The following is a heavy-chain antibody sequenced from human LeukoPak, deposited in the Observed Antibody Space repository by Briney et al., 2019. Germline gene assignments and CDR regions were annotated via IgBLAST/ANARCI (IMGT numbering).Heavy chain of an antibody. J-gene: IGHJ4*02. CDR2: INSDGSST. D-gene: IGHD1-26*01. Sequence: GGSLRLSCTSSGFTSGDYAMSWFRQAPGKGLVWVSRINSDGSSTSYADSVKGRFTISRDNAKNTLYLQMNSLRAEDTAVYYCARGTSGSHSDYWGQGTLVTVSS. V-gene: IGHV3-74*01. CDR1: GFTSGDYA. CDR3: ARGTSGSHSDY.